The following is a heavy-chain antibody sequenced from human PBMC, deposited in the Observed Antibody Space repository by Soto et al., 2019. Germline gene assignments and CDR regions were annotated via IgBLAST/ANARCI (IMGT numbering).Heavy chain of an antibody. Sequence: SETLSLTCTVSGGSISSGGYYWSWIRQHPGKGLEWIGYIYYSGSTYYNPSLKSRVTISVDTSKTQFSLKLSSVTAADTAVYYCASGPPSSWYAGYYHYGMDVCGQGTPVTVSS. D-gene: IGHD6-13*01. CDR1: GGSISSGGYY. J-gene: IGHJ6*02. CDR3: ASGPPSSWYAGYYHYGMDV. CDR2: IYYSGST. V-gene: IGHV4-31*03.